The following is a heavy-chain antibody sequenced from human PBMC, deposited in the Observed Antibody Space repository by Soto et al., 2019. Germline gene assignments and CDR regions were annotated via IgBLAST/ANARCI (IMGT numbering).Heavy chain of an antibody. J-gene: IGHJ4*02. Sequence: SETLSLTCTVSGASVSSSTYYWGWVRQPPGKGLEWIGSVYRTGGTYHSPSLKSRVAISVDPSKKHLSLNLESVTAADTAVYFCFNGRYGSFDYWGQGSLVTVSS. D-gene: IGHD3-10*01. V-gene: IGHV4-39*02. CDR2: VYRTGGT. CDR3: FNGRYGSFDY. CDR1: GASVSSSTYY.